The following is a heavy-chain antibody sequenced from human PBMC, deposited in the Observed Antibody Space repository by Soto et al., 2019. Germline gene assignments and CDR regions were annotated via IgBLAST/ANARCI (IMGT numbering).Heavy chain of an antibody. V-gene: IGHV3-33*01. D-gene: IGHD3-22*01. CDR1: GFSFSSYG. Sequence: GGSLRLSCAASGFSFSSYGMHWVRQAPGKGREWVAGIWYDGSNKYYGDSAKGRFTISRDNSMNTLYLEMNSLRAEDTAVYYCARVSGAGYYDRTCYFDYWGQGTLVTVSS. CDR3: ARVSGAGYYDRTCYFDY. CDR2: IWYDGSNK. J-gene: IGHJ4*02.